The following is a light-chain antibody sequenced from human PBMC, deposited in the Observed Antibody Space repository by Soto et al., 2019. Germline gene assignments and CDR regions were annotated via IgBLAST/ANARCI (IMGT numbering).Light chain of an antibody. Sequence: EIVMTQSPGTLSVSPGERATLSCRASQNVISNLAWYQQRPGQAPRLLIYSASTRATGIPARFSGSGSGTELTLTISSLQSGDAAVYYCQQYYEWPRGTFGQGTKVDIK. CDR3: QQYYEWPRGT. CDR1: QNVISN. V-gene: IGKV3-15*01. CDR2: SAS. J-gene: IGKJ1*01.